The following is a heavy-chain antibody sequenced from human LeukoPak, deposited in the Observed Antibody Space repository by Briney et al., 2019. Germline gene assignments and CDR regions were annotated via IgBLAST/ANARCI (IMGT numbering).Heavy chain of an antibody. Sequence: ASVKVSCKASGYTFTSYYMHWARQAPGQGLEWMGLINPSGGSTSYAQKFQGRVTLTRDLSTSTDYLELRSLRSEDTAVYYCARDISARDEAWWFDPWGQGTLVTVSS. CDR1: GYTFTSYY. J-gene: IGHJ5*02. V-gene: IGHV1-46*01. CDR2: INPSGGST. CDR3: ARDISARDEAWWFDP. D-gene: IGHD5-24*01.